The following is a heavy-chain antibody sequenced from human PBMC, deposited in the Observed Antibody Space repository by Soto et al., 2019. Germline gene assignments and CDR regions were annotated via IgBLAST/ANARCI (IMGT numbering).Heavy chain of an antibody. J-gene: IGHJ5*02. CDR1: GFTFSSYG. CDR2: ISYDGSNK. CDR3: AKPIAAAGRNNWFDP. Sequence: QVQLVESGGGVVQPGRSLRLSCAASGFTFSSYGMHWVRQAPGKWLEWVAVISYDGSNKYYADSVKGRFTISRDNSKNTMYLQMNSLRAEDTAVYYCAKPIAAAGRNNWFDPWGQGTLVTVSS. V-gene: IGHV3-30*18. D-gene: IGHD6-13*01.